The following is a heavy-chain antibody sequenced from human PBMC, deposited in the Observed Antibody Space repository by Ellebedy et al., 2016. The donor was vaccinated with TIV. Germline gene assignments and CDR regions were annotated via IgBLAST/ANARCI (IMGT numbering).Heavy chain of an antibody. CDR3: ARARRSGWLHTPDY. D-gene: IGHD6-19*01. V-gene: IGHV1-46*04. CDR2: INTSVGST. CDR1: GYTFTSYF. J-gene: IGHJ4*02. Sequence: AASVKVSCKASGYTFTSYFMYWVLQAPRQGLEWMGIINTSVGSTTYEQQLQGRVIMTRETSTSTGYSELSSLRSEDTTVYYCARARRSGWLHTPDYWGQGTLVTVSS.